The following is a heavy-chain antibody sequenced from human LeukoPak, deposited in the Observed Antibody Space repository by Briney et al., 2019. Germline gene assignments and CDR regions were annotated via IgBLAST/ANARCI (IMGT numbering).Heavy chain of an antibody. CDR2: IIPILGIA. D-gene: IGHD6-19*01. Sequence: SVKVSCKASGGTFSSYAISWVRQAPGQGLEWMGRIIPILGIANYAQKFQGRVTMTTDTSTSTAYMELRSLRSDDTAVYYCARVGGGWYSPIDYWGQGTLVTVSS. CDR1: GGTFSSYA. CDR3: ARVGGGWYSPIDY. V-gene: IGHV1-69*04. J-gene: IGHJ4*02.